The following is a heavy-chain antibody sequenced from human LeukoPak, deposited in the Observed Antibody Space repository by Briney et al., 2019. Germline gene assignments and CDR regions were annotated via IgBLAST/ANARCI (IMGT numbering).Heavy chain of an antibody. Sequence: PGGSLRLSCAASGFTFSNYWMHWVRQAPGKGLVWVSRIKGDGSHTIYADSVKGRFTVSRDNSMNTLDLQMNSLKVEDTAVYYCVWENGARSFQYWGQGTLVTVSS. CDR3: VWENGARSFQY. J-gene: IGHJ4*02. D-gene: IGHD1-26*01. CDR1: GFTFSNYW. CDR2: IKGDGSHT. V-gene: IGHV3-74*01.